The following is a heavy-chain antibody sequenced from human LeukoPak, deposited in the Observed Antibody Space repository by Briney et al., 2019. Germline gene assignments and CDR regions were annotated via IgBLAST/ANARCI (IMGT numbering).Heavy chain of an antibody. Sequence: GGSPRLSCAASGLTFTNYWMNWVRQPPGIGLEWVGNINQDGTGKYYAASVEGRFTISRDNAQNSLYLQMNTLRVEDTAVYYCAAAGVGTFDTWGQGTLVTVSS. D-gene: IGHD6-25*01. CDR3: AAAGVGTFDT. CDR1: GLTFTNYW. V-gene: IGHV3-7*05. CDR2: INQDGTGK. J-gene: IGHJ5*02.